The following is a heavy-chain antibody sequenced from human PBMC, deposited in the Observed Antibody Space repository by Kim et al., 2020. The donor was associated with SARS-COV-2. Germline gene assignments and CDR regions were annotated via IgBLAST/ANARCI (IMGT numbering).Heavy chain of an antibody. CDR2: ISGSGTGT. CDR1: GFTFSSYA. Sequence: GGSLRLSCAASGFTFSSYAMSWVRQAPGKGLEWVSAISGSGTGTYYADSVKGRFTISRDNSQNTMYLQMNSLRGEDTAIYYCAKSLQPYQLLHGVDPWGQGTLVTVSS. J-gene: IGHJ5*02. CDR3: AKSLQPYQLLHGVDP. D-gene: IGHD2-2*01. V-gene: IGHV3-23*01.